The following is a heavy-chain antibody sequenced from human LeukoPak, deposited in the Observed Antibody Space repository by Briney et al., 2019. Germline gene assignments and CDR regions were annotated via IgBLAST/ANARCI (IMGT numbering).Heavy chain of an antibody. V-gene: IGHV3-48*01. CDR3: AQLEYSSGFDY. Sequence: QAGGSLRLSCAASGFTFSTYNMNWVRQAPGKGLEWVSYISSDSSPIYYADSVKGRFTISRDNSKNTLYLQMNSLRAEDTAVYYCAQLEYSSGFDYWGQGTLVTVSS. D-gene: IGHD2/OR15-2a*01. CDR2: ISSDSSPI. CDR1: GFTFSTYN. J-gene: IGHJ4*02.